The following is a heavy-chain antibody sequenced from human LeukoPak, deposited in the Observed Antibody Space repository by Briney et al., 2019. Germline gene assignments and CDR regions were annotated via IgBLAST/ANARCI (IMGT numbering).Heavy chain of an antibody. J-gene: IGHJ4*02. V-gene: IGHV3-23*01. CDR2: ISSGGTST. CDR1: GFTFSSYA. D-gene: IGHD6-19*01. CDR3: AKLRASGSGCSNY. Sequence: GGSLRLSCAASGFTFSSYAMNWVRQAPGKRLEWVSGISSGGTSTYFADSVKGRFTISRDNPKNTLYLQMNSLRAEDTAVYYCAKLRASGSGCSNYWGQGTLVTVSS.